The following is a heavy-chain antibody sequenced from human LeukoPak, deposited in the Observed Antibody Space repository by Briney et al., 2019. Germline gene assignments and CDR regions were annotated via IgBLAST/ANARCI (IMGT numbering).Heavy chain of an antibody. D-gene: IGHD6-13*01. CDR2: ISYDGSNK. CDR3: ARVRDGPYSSSWYN. CDR1: GFTFSSYA. V-gene: IGHV3-30-3*01. J-gene: IGHJ4*02. Sequence: GGSLRLSCAASGFTFSSYAMHWVRQAPGKGLEWVAVISYDGSNKYYADSVKGRFTISRDNSKNTLYLQMNSLRAEDTAVYYCARVRDGPYSSSWYNWGQGTLVTVSS.